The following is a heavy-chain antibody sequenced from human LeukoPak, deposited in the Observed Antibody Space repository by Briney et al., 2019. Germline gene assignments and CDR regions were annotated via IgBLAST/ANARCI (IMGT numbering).Heavy chain of an antibody. CDR1: GFTFSRYW. Sequence: GGSLRLSCAASGFTFSRYWIHWVRQAPGKGLVWVSRINSDGSSTSYADSVKGRFTISRDNAKNTLYLQMNSLRAEDTAVYYCARGGDSSGYYDYWGQGTLVTVSS. J-gene: IGHJ4*02. CDR3: ARGGDSSGYYDY. D-gene: IGHD3-22*01. CDR2: INSDGSST. V-gene: IGHV3-74*01.